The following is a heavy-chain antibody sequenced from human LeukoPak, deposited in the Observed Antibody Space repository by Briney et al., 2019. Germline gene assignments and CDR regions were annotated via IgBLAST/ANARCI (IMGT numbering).Heavy chain of an antibody. Sequence: SETLSLTCTVSGGSTSNSIYFWGWIRQPPGKGLEWIGSIYYSGSTYYNPSLKSRVTISVDTSKNQFSLKLNSVTAADTAVYYCARDFDYWGQGTLVTVSS. CDR2: IYYSGST. CDR1: GGSTSNSIYF. J-gene: IGHJ4*02. V-gene: IGHV4-39*07. CDR3: ARDFDY.